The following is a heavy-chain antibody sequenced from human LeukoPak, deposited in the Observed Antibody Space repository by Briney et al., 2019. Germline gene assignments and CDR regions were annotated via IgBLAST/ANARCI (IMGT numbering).Heavy chain of an antibody. CDR1: DGSFTDYH. CDR2: INHSGST. D-gene: IGHD6-6*01. J-gene: IGHJ6*03. CDR3: ARATEGYSSSVVYMDV. V-gene: IGHV4-34*01. Sequence: SETLSLTCAVYDGSFTDYHLTSIRQPPGKGLEWMGEINHSGSTRYSPSLKSRVNISVDTPKNQFSLKLSSVTAADTAVYYCARATEGYSSSVVYMDVWGKGATVTVSS.